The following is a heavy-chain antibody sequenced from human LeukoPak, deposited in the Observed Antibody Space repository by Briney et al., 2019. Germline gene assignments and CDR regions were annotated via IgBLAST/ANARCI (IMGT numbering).Heavy chain of an antibody. Sequence: QTGGSLRLSCAPSGFTFSGYSMNWVRQAPGKGLEWFSYISSSSSTIHYADSVKGRFTISRDNVKNSLYLQMNSLRGEDTAVYYCARVVGDSGSYLHWGQGTLVTVSS. V-gene: IGHV3-48*01. CDR2: ISSSSSTI. CDR1: GFTFSGYS. J-gene: IGHJ4*02. D-gene: IGHD3-10*01. CDR3: ARVVGDSGSYLH.